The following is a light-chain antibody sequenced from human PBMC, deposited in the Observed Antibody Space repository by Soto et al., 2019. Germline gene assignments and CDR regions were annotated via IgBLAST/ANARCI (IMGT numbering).Light chain of an antibody. Sequence: EIVFTQSPASLSFSPGERATLSFRASQSVDSNLAWHQQKPGQAPRILMYDASTRATGISARFSGSGSGTEFTLTISSLQSEDFAVYYCQQYHNWPITFGQGTRLEIK. V-gene: IGKV3-15*01. CDR1: QSVDSN. CDR2: DAS. CDR3: QQYHNWPIT. J-gene: IGKJ5*01.